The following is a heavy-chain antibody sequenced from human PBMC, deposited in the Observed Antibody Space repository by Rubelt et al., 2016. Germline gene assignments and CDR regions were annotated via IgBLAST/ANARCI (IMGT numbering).Heavy chain of an antibody. V-gene: IGHV1-18*01. CDR2: ISAYNGNK. J-gene: IGHJ2*01. D-gene: IGHD6-6*01. CDR3: ARDRVRIAARQGWYFDL. Sequence: QVQLVQSGAEVKKPGASVKVSCKASGYTFTSYGISWVRQAPGQGLEGMGWISAYNGNKNYAQKLQGRVTMTTARATGADYMALRSLRCSYWAGYYCARDRVRIAARQGWYFDLWGRGTLVTVSS. CDR1: GYTFTSYG.